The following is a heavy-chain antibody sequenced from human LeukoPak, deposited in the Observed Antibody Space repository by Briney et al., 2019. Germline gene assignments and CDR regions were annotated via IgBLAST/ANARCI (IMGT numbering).Heavy chain of an antibody. Sequence: GGSLRLSCAASGFTFSSYSMNWVRQAPGKGLEWVSAISGSGGSTYYADSVKGRFTISRDNSKNTLYLQMNSLRAEDTAVYYCAKVGYYDSSGYYYWGQGTLVTVSS. D-gene: IGHD3-22*01. V-gene: IGHV3-23*01. CDR3: AKVGYYDSSGYYY. J-gene: IGHJ4*02. CDR2: ISGSGGST. CDR1: GFTFSSYS.